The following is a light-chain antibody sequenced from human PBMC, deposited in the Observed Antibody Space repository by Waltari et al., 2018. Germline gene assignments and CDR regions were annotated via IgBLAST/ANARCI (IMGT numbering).Light chain of an antibody. CDR2: DGS. CDR3: CSYAGSFTWV. Sequence: QSALTQPASVSASPGQSITMSCTGTRSDVGTYNLLSWYQQQPGKAPKPFIYDGSSRPSGVSNRFSGSKSGNTASRTISGLQAEDEADYYCCSYAGSFTWVFGGGTKVTVL. CDR1: RSDVGTYNL. V-gene: IGLV2-23*01. J-gene: IGLJ3*02.